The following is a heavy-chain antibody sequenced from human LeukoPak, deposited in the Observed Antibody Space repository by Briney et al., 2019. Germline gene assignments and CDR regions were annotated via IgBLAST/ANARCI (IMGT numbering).Heavy chain of an antibody. V-gene: IGHV4-30-2*01. CDR3: ARDVFGAFDI. CDR1: GGSISSGGYY. Sequence: PSGTLSLTCTVSGGSISSGGYYWSWIRQPPGKGLEWIGYIYHSGSTYYNPSLKSRVTISVDRSKNQFSLKLSSVTAADTAVYYCARDVFGAFDIWGQGTMVTVSS. J-gene: IGHJ3*02. CDR2: IYHSGST. D-gene: IGHD2-21*01.